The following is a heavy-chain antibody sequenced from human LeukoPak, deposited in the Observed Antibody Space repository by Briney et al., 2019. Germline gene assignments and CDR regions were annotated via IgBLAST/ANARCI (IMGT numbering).Heavy chain of an antibody. Sequence: GGSLRLSCAASGFTFSSYAMDWIRQAPGKGLEWVAVISYDGSKKYYADSVRGRLTISRDNSKNTVYLQMNSLRGDDTAVYYCARSLDYWGQGTLVTVSS. V-gene: IGHV3-30-3*01. CDR2: ISYDGSKK. CDR3: ARSLDY. CDR1: GFTFSSYA. J-gene: IGHJ4*02.